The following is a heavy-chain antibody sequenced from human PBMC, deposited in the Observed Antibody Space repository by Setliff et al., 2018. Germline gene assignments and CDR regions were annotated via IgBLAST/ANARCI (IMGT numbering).Heavy chain of an antibody. V-gene: IGHV3-7*01. Sequence: GGSLRLSCAASGFTFSGYWMSWVRQAPGKGLEWVANIKQDGSEKYYVDSVKGRFTISRDNAKNSLYLQMNSLRAEDTAVYYCARDHAYGSRFYYYYYGMDVWGQGTTVTVSS. CDR3: ARDHAYGSRFYYYYYGMDV. D-gene: IGHD3-10*01. CDR1: GFTFSGYW. CDR2: IKQDGSEK. J-gene: IGHJ6*02.